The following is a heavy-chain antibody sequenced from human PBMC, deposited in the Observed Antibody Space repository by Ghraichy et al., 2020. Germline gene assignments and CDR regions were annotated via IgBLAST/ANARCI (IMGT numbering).Heavy chain of an antibody. D-gene: IGHD3-10*01. CDR2: ISRTSSAI. J-gene: IGHJ6*02. CDR1: GFTFSTYD. Sequence: GGSLRLSCAASGFTFSTYDMNWVRQAPGKGLEWVSYISRTSSAIYYADSVKGRFTISRDNAQNSLYLQVNSLIGEDTAVYYCARKRGSLARLGGMDVWGQGTTVTVSS. V-gene: IGHV3-48*04. CDR3: ARKRGSLARLGGMDV.